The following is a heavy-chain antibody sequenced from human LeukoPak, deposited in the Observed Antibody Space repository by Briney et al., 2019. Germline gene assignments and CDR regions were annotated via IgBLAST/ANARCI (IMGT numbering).Heavy chain of an antibody. V-gene: IGHV3-21*04. CDR2: ISSSSSYI. Sequence: PGGFLRLSCAASGFTFSSYSMNWVRQAPGKGLEWVSSISSSSSYIYYADSVKGRFTISRDNSKNTLYLQVNSLRAEDTAVYYCAKDQPSGTYDSIGYYYAMYDYWGQGTLVTVSS. CDR3: AKDQPSGTYDSIGYYYAMYDY. D-gene: IGHD3-22*01. J-gene: IGHJ4*02. CDR1: GFTFSSYS.